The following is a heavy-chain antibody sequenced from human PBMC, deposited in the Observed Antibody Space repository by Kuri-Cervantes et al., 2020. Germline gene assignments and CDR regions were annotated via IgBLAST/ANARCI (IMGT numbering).Heavy chain of an antibody. D-gene: IGHD3-10*01. V-gene: IGHV3-30*18. CDR2: ISYDGSNK. CDR3: ANQPPQRRVIPDYYGMDV. Sequence: GESLKISCAASGFTFSSYGMHWVRQAPGKGLEWVAVISYDGSNKYYADSVKGRFTISRDNSKNTLYLQMNSPRAEDTAVYYCANQPPQRRVIPDYYGMDVWGQGTTVTVSS. J-gene: IGHJ6*02. CDR1: GFTFSSYG.